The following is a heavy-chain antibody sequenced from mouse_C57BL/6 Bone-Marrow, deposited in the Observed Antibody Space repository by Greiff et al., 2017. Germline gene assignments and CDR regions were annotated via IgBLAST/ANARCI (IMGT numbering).Heavy chain of an antibody. J-gene: IGHJ2*01. D-gene: IGHD4-1*01. CDR1: GYTFTSYW. CDR3: ARSGPLGRSFDY. V-gene: IGHV1-55*01. Sequence: QVQLKQPGAELVKPGASVKMSCKASGYTFTSYWITWVKQRPGQGLGWIGDIYPTSGRTNYNEKFKSKAILTVDTSSNTAYMQLSSLTSEDSAVFYCARSGPLGRSFDYWGQGTTLTVSS. CDR2: IYPTSGRT.